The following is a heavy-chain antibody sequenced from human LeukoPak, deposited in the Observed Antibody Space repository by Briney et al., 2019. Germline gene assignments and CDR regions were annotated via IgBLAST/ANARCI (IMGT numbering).Heavy chain of an antibody. CDR3: ARSCVSGWSYFDY. Sequence: PSETLSLTCTVSGGSISSYYWSWIRQPPGKGLEWIGYIYYSGSTNYNPSLKSRVTISVDTSKNQFSLKLSSVTAADTAVYYCARSCVSGWSYFDYWGQGTLVTVSS. V-gene: IGHV4-59*01. CDR1: GGSISSYY. CDR2: IYYSGST. D-gene: IGHD6-19*01. J-gene: IGHJ4*02.